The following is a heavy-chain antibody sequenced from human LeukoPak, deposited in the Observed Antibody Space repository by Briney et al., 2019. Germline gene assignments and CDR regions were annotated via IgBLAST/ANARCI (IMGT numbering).Heavy chain of an antibody. CDR2: INAGNGNT. Sequence: ASVNVSCKASGYTFTSYAMHWVRQAPGQRLAWMGWINAGNGNTKYSQKFQGRVTITRDTSASTAYMELSSLRSEDTAVYYCARTRIIAAAGTSRRGLDYWGQGTLVTVSS. CDR1: GYTFTSYA. CDR3: ARTRIIAAAGTSRRGLDY. D-gene: IGHD6-13*01. V-gene: IGHV1-3*01. J-gene: IGHJ4*02.